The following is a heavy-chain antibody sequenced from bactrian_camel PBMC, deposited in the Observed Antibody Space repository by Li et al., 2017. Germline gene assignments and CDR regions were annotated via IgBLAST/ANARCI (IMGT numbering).Heavy chain of an antibody. CDR1: GFTFDDSS. CDR3: AADSVGPSGPYCDIPLLGYRSGY. CDR2: DSSDGST. J-gene: IGHJ6*01. Sequence: QVQLVESGGGSVQAGGSLRLSCTASGFTFDDSSMGWYRQAPGNECELVSADSSDGSTNYADSVKGRFTLSKDNAKNTLFLQMDNLKPEDTGTYYCAADSVGPSGPYCDIPLLGYRSGYWGQGTQVTVS. D-gene: IGHD1*01. V-gene: IGHV3S55*01.